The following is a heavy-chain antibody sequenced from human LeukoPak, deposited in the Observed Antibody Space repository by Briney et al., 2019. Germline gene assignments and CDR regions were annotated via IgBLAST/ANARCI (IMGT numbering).Heavy chain of an antibody. V-gene: IGHV3-7*01. Sequence: GGSLRLSCAASGFTFSSYWMSWVRQAPGKGLEWVANIKQDGSEKYYVDSVKGRFTISRDNAKNSLYLQMNSLRAEDTAVYYCARVGVVVPAAAAGYYYYMDVWGKGTTVTVSS. CDR2: IKQDGSEK. J-gene: IGHJ6*03. CDR1: GFTFSSYW. CDR3: ARVGVVVPAAAAGYYYYMDV. D-gene: IGHD2-2*01.